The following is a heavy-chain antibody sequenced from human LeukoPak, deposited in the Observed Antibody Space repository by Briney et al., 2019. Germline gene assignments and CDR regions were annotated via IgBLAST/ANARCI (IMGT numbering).Heavy chain of an antibody. D-gene: IGHD3-22*01. V-gene: IGHV4-4*07. Sequence: PSETLSLTCTVSGGSISSYYWSWIRQPAGKGLEWIGRIYTSGSTNYNPSLKSRVTMSVDTSKNQFSLKLSSVTAADTAVYYCARERYYDSSGYYYGDCYYYYMDVWGKGTTVTISS. CDR3: ARERYYDSSGYYYGDCYYYYMDV. CDR2: IYTSGST. J-gene: IGHJ6*03. CDR1: GGSISSYY.